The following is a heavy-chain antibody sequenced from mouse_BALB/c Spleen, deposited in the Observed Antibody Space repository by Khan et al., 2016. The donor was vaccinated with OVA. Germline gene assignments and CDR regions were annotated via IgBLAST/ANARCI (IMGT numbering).Heavy chain of an antibody. D-gene: IGHD4-1*01. CDR2: INPDNAGT. CDR1: GYTFTNYV. J-gene: IGHJ3*01. CDR3: ARGASCWDFSFPY. V-gene: IGHV1S136*01. Sequence: VQLQQSGPELVEPGASVKMSCKTSGYTFTNYVMHWVKQKPGQGLEWIAYINPDNAGTRYNEKFKGKATLTSDISSTTAYMELSSLTSEDSAVXYCARGASCWDFSFPYWGPGTLVTVSA.